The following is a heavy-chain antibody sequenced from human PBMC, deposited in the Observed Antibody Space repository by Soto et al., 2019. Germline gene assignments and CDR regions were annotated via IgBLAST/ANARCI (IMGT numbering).Heavy chain of an antibody. CDR2: ISYDGSNK. CDR3: ARVICGGDCYWDPHFDY. CDR1: GFTFSSYA. D-gene: IGHD2-21*02. V-gene: IGHV3-30-3*01. Sequence: GGSLRLSCAASGFTFSSYAMHWVRQAPGKGLEWVAVISYDGSNKYYADSVKGRFTISRDNSKNTLYLQMNSLRAEDTAVYYCARVICGGDCYWDPHFDYWGQGTLVTVSS. J-gene: IGHJ4*02.